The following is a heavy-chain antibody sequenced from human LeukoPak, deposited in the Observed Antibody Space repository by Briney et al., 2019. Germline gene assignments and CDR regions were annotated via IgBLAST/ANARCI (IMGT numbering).Heavy chain of an antibody. CDR3: ARSRYSSGAPTFDY. Sequence: ASVNVSCTASGYTFTGYYMHWVRQAPGQGLEWMGWISPNSGGTNYAQKFQGWVTMTRDTSISTAYMELSRLRSDDTAVYYCARSRYSSGAPTFDYWGQGTLVTVSS. V-gene: IGHV1-2*04. J-gene: IGHJ4*02. CDR1: GYTFTGYY. CDR2: ISPNSGGT. D-gene: IGHD6-19*01.